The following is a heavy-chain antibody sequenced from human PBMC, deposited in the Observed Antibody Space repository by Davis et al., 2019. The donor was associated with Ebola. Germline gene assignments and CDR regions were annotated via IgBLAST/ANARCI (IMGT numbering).Heavy chain of an antibody. CDR2: IYSGGST. J-gene: IGHJ6*04. V-gene: IGHV3-53*01. CDR3: AITMVRGGGEKDV. D-gene: IGHD3-10*01. Sequence: GESLKISCAASGFTVSSNYMSWVRQAPGKGLEWVSVIYSGGSTYYADSVQGRFTISRDNSKNTLYLQMNSLRAEDTAVYYGAITMVRGGGEKDVWGKGTTVTVSS. CDR1: GFTVSSNY.